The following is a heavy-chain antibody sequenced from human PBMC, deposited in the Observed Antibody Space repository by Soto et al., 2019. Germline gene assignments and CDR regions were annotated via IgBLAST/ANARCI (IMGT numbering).Heavy chain of an antibody. Sequence: PSETLSLTCTVAGGSSSSSSYYWGWVRQPPGKGLEWIGSIYYSGSTYYNPSLKSRVTISVDTSKNQFSLKLSSVTAADTAVYYCARRTWIQLWKDAFDIWGQGTMVTVSS. CDR1: GGSSSSSSYY. CDR3: ARRTWIQLWKDAFDI. V-gene: IGHV4-39*01. D-gene: IGHD5-18*01. J-gene: IGHJ3*02. CDR2: IYYSGST.